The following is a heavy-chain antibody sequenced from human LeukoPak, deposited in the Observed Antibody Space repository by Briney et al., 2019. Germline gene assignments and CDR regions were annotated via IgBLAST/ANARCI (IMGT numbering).Heavy chain of an antibody. CDR3: ARYYCPSGTCLHFDY. V-gene: IGHV4-59*01. Sequence: SGTLSLTCTVSGDSISTYYWSWIRQPPGKGLEWIGYIHYSGRTNYNPSLKSRVTISVDTSKNQFSLKVSSVTAADTAVYYCARYYCPSGTCLHFDYWGQGTLVTASS. D-gene: IGHD2-8*01. J-gene: IGHJ4*02. CDR2: IHYSGRT. CDR1: GDSISTYY.